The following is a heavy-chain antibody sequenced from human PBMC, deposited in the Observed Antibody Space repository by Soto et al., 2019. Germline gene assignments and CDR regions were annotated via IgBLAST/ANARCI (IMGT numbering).Heavy chain of an antibody. CDR2: ISYDGGER. Sequence: GGSLRLSCGGSGFIFSRYGMHWVRQAPGKGLEWVTGISYDGGERFYADSVKGRFTISRDNSKNRLDLQMSSLRPEDTAVYYCARDLPLYCRGDCNFDFWGQGTLVT. D-gene: IGHD2-21*02. V-gene: IGHV3-30*03. CDR3: ARDLPLYCRGDCNFDF. J-gene: IGHJ4*02. CDR1: GFIFSRYG.